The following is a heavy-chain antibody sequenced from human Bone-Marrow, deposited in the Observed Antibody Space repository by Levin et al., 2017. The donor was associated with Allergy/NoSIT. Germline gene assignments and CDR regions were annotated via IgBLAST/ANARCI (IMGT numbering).Heavy chain of an antibody. CDR2: IYPGDSDT. D-gene: IGHD6-19*01. CDR1: GYSFTSYW. CDR3: ARHGTGSRYSSGWYRPRDLWFDP. Sequence: RGESLKISCKGSGYSFTSYWIGWVRQMPGKGLEWMGIIYPGDSDTRYSPSFQGQVTISADKSISTAYLQWSSLKASDTAMYYCARHGTGSRYSSGWYRPRDLWFDPWGQGTLVTVSS. V-gene: IGHV5-51*01. J-gene: IGHJ5*02.